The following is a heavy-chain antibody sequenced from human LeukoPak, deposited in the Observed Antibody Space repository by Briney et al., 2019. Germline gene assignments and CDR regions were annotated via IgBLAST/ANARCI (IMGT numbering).Heavy chain of an antibody. CDR3: ARQRAAIWGFDY. Sequence: KPGGSLRLSCTASGFTFSSYGRSWHPQPPGKGLEWGGEINHTASTTYHPSLRSRVTISEDTSATQFSLKLSSVTAADTAVYYCARQRAAIWGFDYWGQGTLVTVSS. J-gene: IGHJ4*02. V-gene: IGHV4-34*01. CDR2: INHTAST. CDR1: GFTFSSYG. D-gene: IGHD3-16*01.